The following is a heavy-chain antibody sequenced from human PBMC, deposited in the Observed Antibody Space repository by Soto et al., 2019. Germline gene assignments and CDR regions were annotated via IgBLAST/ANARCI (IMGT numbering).Heavy chain of an antibody. D-gene: IGHD3-22*01. CDR3: ARDYYDSSGYPSFDY. CDR2: IWYDGSNK. CDR1: GFTFSSYG. V-gene: IGHV3-33*01. J-gene: IGHJ4*02. Sequence: QVQLVESGGGVVQPGRSLRLSCAASGFTFSSYGRHWVRQAPGKGLEGVAVIWYDGSNKYYADSVKGRFTISRDNSKNTLYLQMNSLRAEDTAVYYCARDYYDSSGYPSFDYWGQGTLVTVSS.